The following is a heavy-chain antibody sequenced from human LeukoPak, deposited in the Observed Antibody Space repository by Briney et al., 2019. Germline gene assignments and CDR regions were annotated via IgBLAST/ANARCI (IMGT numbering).Heavy chain of an antibody. V-gene: IGHV3-21*01. D-gene: IGHD3-10*01. CDR1: GFTFSSYS. CDR2: ISSSSSNI. CDR3: ARGLLFYYGSGSYYESGDNSYYYGMDV. J-gene: IGHJ6*04. Sequence: GGSLRLSCAASGFTFSSYSMNWVRQAPGKGLEWVSSISSSSSNIYYADSVKGRFTISRDNAKNSLYLQMNSLRAEDTAVYYCARGLLFYYGSGSYYESGDNSYYYGMDVWGKGTTVTVSS.